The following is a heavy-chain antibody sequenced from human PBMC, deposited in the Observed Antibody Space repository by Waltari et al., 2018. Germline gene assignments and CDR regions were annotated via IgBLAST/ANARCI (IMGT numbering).Heavy chain of an antibody. CDR2: ISSGSSYI. V-gene: IGHV3-21*01. J-gene: IGHJ4*02. D-gene: IGHD2-2*01. Sequence: EVQLVESGGGPVKPGGSLRLSCAASGFTFSSYSMNWVRQAPGKGLEWVSAISSGSSYIYYADSVKGRFTISRDNAKNSLYLQMNSLRAEDTAVYYCARVGSTSCWGQGTLVTVSS. CDR1: GFTFSSYS. CDR3: ARVGSTSC.